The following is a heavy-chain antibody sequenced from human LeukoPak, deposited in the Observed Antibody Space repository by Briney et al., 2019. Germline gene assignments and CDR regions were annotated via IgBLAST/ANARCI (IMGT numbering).Heavy chain of an antibody. V-gene: IGHV3-30*02. J-gene: IGHJ4*02. D-gene: IGHD3-16*01. CDR1: GLSFSSYG. CDR2: IRYDGSNK. Sequence: PGGSLRLSCAASGLSFSSYGMHWVRQAPGKGLEWVAFIRYDGSNKYYADSVKGRFTISRDNSKNTLYLQMNSLRAEDTAVYYCAKDQSRGYDYVWGSYDYWGQGTLVTVSS. CDR3: AKDQSRGYDYVWGSYDY.